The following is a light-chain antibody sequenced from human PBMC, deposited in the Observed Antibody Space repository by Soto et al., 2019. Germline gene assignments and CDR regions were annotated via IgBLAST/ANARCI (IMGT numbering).Light chain of an antibody. CDR2: GAS. V-gene: IGKV3-15*01. CDR1: QSVSRN. Sequence: EIVMTQSPATLSVSPGERATLSCRARQSVSRNLAWYQQTPGQSPRLLIYGASTRATGIPARFSGSGSGTEFTLTISSLQSEDVAVYYCQHYNNWPPFTFGPGTKVEIK. J-gene: IGKJ3*01. CDR3: QHYNNWPPFT.